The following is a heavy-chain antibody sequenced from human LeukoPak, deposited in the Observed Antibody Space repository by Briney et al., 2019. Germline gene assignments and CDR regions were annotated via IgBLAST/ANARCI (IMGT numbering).Heavy chain of an antibody. V-gene: IGHV3-23*01. CDR2: IGSGT. Sequence: GGSLRLSCAASGFTFSSYAMSWVRQAPGKGLEWVSAIGSGTYYADSVKGRFTISRDNSKNTLYLQMNSLRAEDTAVYYCAKVLAYYFDYWGQGTLVAVSS. CDR1: GFTFSSYA. J-gene: IGHJ4*02. CDR3: AKVLAYYFDY.